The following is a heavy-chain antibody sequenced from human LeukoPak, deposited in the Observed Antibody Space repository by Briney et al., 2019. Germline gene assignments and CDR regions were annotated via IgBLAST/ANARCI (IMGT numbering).Heavy chain of an antibody. V-gene: IGHV3-48*03. CDR2: ISSSGSTI. CDR3: AELGITMIGGV. J-gene: IGHJ6*04. CDR1: GFTFSNYE. Sequence: PGGPLRLSCAASGFTFSNYEMNWVRQAPGKGLEWVSYISSSGSTIYYADSVKGRFTISRDNAKNSLYLQMNSLRAEDTAVYYCAELGITMIGGVWGKGTTVTISS. D-gene: IGHD3-10*02.